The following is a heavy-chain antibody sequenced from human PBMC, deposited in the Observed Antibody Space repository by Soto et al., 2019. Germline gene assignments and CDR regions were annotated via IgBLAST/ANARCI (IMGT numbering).Heavy chain of an antibody. V-gene: IGHV3-23*01. J-gene: IGHJ4*02. D-gene: IGHD4-17*01. CDR3: AKDYDYGDSLPFDY. CDR2: IIGIGDTA. Sequence: EVQLLEAGGGLVQPGGSLRLSCAASGFSFRDYGMSWVRQAPGKGLEWLSAIIGIGDTAYYADSVRGRFTISRDNSKNTLDLQLNDLGAEDTAIYYCAKDYDYGDSLPFDYWGQGTLVTVSS. CDR1: GFSFRDYG.